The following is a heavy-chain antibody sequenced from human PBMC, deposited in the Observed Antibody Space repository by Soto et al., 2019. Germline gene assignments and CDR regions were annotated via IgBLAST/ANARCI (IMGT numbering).Heavy chain of an antibody. V-gene: IGHV5-51*01. Sequence: GESLKISCKGSGYNFASYWIGWVRQMPGKGLEWMGIIYGGDSETKYSPPFQGQVTMSADKSISTAYLQWSSLKTSDTAMYYCATSLSVTGNFDYWGQGTLVTVSS. J-gene: IGHJ4*02. CDR1: GYNFASYW. D-gene: IGHD6-19*01. CDR3: ATSLSVTGNFDY. CDR2: IYGGDSET.